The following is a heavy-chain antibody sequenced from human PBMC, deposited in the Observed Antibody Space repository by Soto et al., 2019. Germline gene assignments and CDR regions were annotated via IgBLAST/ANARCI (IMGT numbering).Heavy chain of an antibody. Sequence: QVQLVQSGAEVKKPGSSVKVSCKASGGTFSSYTISWVRQAPGPGLEWMGRIIPILGIANYAQKFQGRVTITAHKSTSTAYTELSSLISEDTAVYYCASTVTSGYYFDYWGQGTLVTVSS. J-gene: IGHJ4*02. D-gene: IGHD4-17*01. CDR3: ASTVTSGYYFDY. CDR2: IIPILGIA. V-gene: IGHV1-69*02. CDR1: GGTFSSYT.